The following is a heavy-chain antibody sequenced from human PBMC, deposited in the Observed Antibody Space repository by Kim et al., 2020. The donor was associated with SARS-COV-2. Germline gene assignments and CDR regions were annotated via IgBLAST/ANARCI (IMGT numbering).Heavy chain of an antibody. J-gene: IGHJ6*02. V-gene: IGHV3-48*03. CDR1: GFTFSSYE. Sequence: GGSLRLSCAASGFTFSSYEMNWVRQAPGKGLEWVSYISSSGSTIYYADSVKGRFTISRDNAKNSLYLQMNSLRAEDTAVYYCARRELLAPRYYYGMDVWGQGTTVTGSS. CDR2: ISSSGSTI. CDR3: ARRELLAPRYYYGMDV. D-gene: IGHD1-26*01.